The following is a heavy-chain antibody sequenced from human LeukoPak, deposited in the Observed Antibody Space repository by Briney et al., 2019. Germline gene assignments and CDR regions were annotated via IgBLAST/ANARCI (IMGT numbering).Heavy chain of an antibody. CDR1: GGSISSSNW. D-gene: IGHD5-12*01. CDR3: ARMRYSGYAVDY. V-gene: IGHV4-4*02. Sequence: SETLSLTCAVSGGSISSSNWWSWVRQPPGKGLEWIGEIYHSGSTNYNPSLKSRVTISVDTSKNQFSLKLSSVTAADTAVYYCARMRYSGYAVDYWGQGTLVTVSS. J-gene: IGHJ4*02. CDR2: IYHSGST.